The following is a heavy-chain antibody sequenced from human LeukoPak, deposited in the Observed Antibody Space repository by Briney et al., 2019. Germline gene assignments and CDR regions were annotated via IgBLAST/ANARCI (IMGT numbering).Heavy chain of an antibody. CDR1: AGSISSYY. D-gene: IGHD3-3*01. CDR3: ARAPSVYDFWSGYYPYYFDY. V-gene: IGHV4-59*01. CDR2: IYYSGST. Sequence: SETLSFTCTASAGSISSYYWSWMRQPPGKPLACFGYIYYSGSTNYNPSLKSRVTISVDTSKNQFSLKLSSVTAADTAVYYCARAPSVYDFWSGYYPYYFDYWGQGTLVTVSS. J-gene: IGHJ4*02.